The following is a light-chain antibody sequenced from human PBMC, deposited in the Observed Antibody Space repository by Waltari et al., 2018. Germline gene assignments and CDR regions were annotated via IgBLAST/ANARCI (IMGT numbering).Light chain of an antibody. V-gene: IGLV2-11*01. CDR3: CSYAYTYTVI. CDR2: DVN. J-gene: IGLJ2*01. Sequence: QSALTQPRSVSGSPGQSVTISCTGTSSDVGGYNYVSWYHQHPGKAPKLMIYDVNKRPSGVPDRFSGSKSGNTASLTISGLQAEDEGDYYCCSYAYTYTVIFGGGTKLTVL. CDR1: SSDVGGYNY.